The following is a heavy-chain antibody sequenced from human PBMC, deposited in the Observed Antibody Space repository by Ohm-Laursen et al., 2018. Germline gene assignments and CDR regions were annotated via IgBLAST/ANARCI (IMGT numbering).Heavy chain of an antibody. CDR2: ISSSSSTI. D-gene: IGHD4-17*01. Sequence: GSLRLSCAASGFTFSSYSMNWVRQAPGKGLEWVSYISSSSSTIYYADSVKGRFTISKDNAKNSLYLQMNSLRAEDTAVYYCARYDYGDYPPRYYYYGMDVWGQGTTVTVSS. CDR1: GFTFSSYS. V-gene: IGHV3-48*01. CDR3: ARYDYGDYPPRYYYYGMDV. J-gene: IGHJ6*02.